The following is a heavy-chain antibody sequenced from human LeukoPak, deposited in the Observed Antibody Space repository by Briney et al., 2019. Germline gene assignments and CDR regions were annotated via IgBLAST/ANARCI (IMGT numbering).Heavy chain of an antibody. D-gene: IGHD3-10*01. CDR2: INHSGST. V-gene: IGHV4-34*01. J-gene: IGHJ6*02. CDR3: ARRLKVRGVIKYYYYYGMDV. Sequence: SETLSLTCAVYGGSFSGYYWSWIRQPPGKGLEWIGEINHSGSTNYNPSLKSRVTISVDTSKNQSSLKLSSVTAADTAVYYCARRLKVRGVIKYYYYYGMDVWGQGTTVTVSS. CDR1: GGSFSGYY.